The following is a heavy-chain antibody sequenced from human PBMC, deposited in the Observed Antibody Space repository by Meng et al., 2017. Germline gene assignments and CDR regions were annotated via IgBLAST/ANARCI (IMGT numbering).Heavy chain of an antibody. Sequence: VQLVESGGGVVQPGRSLRLSCAASGFTFSSYGMHWVRQAPGKGLEWVAVIWYDGSNKYYADSVKGRFTISRDNSKNTLYLQMNSLRAEDTAVYYCAREGQLWARNFDYWGQGTLVTVSS. J-gene: IGHJ4*02. V-gene: IGHV3-33*01. CDR3: AREGQLWARNFDY. CDR1: GFTFSSYG. D-gene: IGHD5-18*01. CDR2: IWYDGSNK.